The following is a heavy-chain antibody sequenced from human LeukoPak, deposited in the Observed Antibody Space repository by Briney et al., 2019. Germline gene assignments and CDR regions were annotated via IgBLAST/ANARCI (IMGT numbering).Heavy chain of an antibody. CDR1: GFTFNRYG. J-gene: IGHJ5*01. CDR3: ASLATYTSNWFDY. Sequence: GGSLRLSCAASGFTFNRYGMHWVRQAPGKGLEWVAFIRYDGTNKYYADSVKGRFTISKDNSKNTLFLQMNSLRAEDTALYYCASLATYTSNWFDYWGQGILVTVST. V-gene: IGHV3-30*02. D-gene: IGHD5-24*01. CDR2: IRYDGTNK.